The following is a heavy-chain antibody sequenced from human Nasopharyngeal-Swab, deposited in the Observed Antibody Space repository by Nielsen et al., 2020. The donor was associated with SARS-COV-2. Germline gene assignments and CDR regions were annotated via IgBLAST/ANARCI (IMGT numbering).Heavy chain of an antibody. J-gene: IGHJ6*02. CDR3: AREGSGYDLADIEPLYGRDV. V-gene: IGHV4-59*13. Sequence: TETLSLTCTVSGFSISSYYLNWIRQPPGKGLEWIGYIYYSGSTSYNPSLKSRITISVDTSKNQFSLKLSSVTAADTAVYYCAREGSGYDLADIEPLYGRDVWDQGTTVTVSS. CDR2: IYYSGST. D-gene: IGHD5-12*01. CDR1: GFSISSYY.